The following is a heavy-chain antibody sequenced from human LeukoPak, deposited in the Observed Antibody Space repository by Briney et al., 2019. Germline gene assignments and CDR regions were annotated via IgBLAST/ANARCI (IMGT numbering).Heavy chain of an antibody. V-gene: IGHV1-2*02. CDR3: ARGWLAPGFDY. Sequence: GASVKVSCKASGYTFTGYYMHWVRQAPGQGLEWMGWINPNSGGTNYAQKFQGRVTMTRDTSTSTVYMELSSLRSEDTAVYYCARGWLAPGFDYWGQGTLVTVSS. J-gene: IGHJ4*02. D-gene: IGHD6-19*01. CDR1: GYTFTGYY. CDR2: INPNSGGT.